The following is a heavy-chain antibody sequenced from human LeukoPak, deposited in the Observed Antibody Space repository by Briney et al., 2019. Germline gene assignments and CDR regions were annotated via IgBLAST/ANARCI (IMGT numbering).Heavy chain of an antibody. D-gene: IGHD6-6*01. CDR2: IIPIFGTA. CDR1: GGTFSSYA. V-gene: IGHV1-69*01. J-gene: IGHJ4*02. CDR3: ARDTVRQLVGPTGYYLDY. Sequence: SVKVSCKASGGTFSSYAISWVRQAPGRGLEWMGGIIPIFGTANYAQKFQGRVTITADESTSTAYMELSSLRSEDTAVYYCARDTVRQLVGPTGYYLDYWGQGTLVTVSS.